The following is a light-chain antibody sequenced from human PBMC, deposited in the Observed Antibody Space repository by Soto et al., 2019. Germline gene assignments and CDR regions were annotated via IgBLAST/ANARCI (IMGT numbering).Light chain of an antibody. CDR3: QVWDSSTEV. CDR2: RDS. CDR1: NIGSKN. V-gene: IGLV3-9*01. Sequence: SYELTQPLSVSVALGQTARITCGGNNIGSKNVHWYQQKPGQAPVLVIYRDSNRPSGIPERFSGFNSGNTATLTISRAQAGDEADYYCQVWDSSTEVFGGGTKVTVL. J-gene: IGLJ3*02.